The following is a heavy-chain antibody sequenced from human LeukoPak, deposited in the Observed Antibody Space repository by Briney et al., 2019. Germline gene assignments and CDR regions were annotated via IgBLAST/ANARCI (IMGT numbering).Heavy chain of an antibody. V-gene: IGHV3-21*01. Sequence: KPGGSLRLSCAASGFTFSSYSMNWVRQAPGKGLEWVSSISSSSSYIYYADSVKGRFTISRDNAKNSLYLQMNSLRAEDTAVYYCAGVARGGGSYGTWFDPWGQGTLVTVSS. CDR1: GFTFSSYS. D-gene: IGHD1-26*01. CDR3: AGVARGGGSYGTWFDP. CDR2: ISSSSSYI. J-gene: IGHJ5*02.